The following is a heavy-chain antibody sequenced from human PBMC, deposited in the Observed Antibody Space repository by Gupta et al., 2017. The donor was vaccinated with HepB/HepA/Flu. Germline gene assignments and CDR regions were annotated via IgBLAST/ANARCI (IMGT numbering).Heavy chain of an antibody. D-gene: IGHD4/OR15-4a*01. V-gene: IGHV4-34*01. CDR2: INHSGST. CDR1: GGSFSGYY. J-gene: IGHJ4*02. CDR3: ARVEGVPPDKYDY. Sequence: QVQLQQWGAGLLKPSETLSLTCAVYGGSFSGYYWSWIRQPPGKGLEWIGEINHSGSTNYNPALKSRVTISVDTAKNQFSLKMGSVTDADTAVYYCARVEGVPPDKYDYGGQGTMVTVSS.